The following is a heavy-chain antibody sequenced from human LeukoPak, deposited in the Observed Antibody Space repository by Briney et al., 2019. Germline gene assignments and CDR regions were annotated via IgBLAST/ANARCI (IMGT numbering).Heavy chain of an antibody. D-gene: IGHD3-16*01. V-gene: IGHV1-69*04. Sequence: GSSVKVSCKASGGTFSSYAISWVRQAPGQGLEWMGRIIPILGIANYAQKFQGRVTITADKSASTAYMELSSLRSEDTAVYYCARPVGGPYYYYGMDVWGQGTTVTVSS. CDR3: ARPVGGPYYYYGMDV. CDR1: GGTFSSYA. J-gene: IGHJ6*02. CDR2: IIPILGIA.